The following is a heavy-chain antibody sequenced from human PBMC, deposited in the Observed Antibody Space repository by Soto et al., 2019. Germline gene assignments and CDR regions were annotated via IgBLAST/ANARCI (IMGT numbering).Heavy chain of an antibody. V-gene: IGHV4-59*01. D-gene: IGHD3-22*01. J-gene: IGHJ4*02. CDR3: AAYDSEGYFDY. Sequence: SETLSLTCTVSGGSITNFHWSWIRQPPGKGLEWIGYVYFSGSTKYNPSFKSRVTMSIDTSKNEFSLRLISVTAADSAAYFCAAYDSEGYFDYWGQGAQVTVSS. CDR1: GGSITNFH. CDR2: VYFSGST.